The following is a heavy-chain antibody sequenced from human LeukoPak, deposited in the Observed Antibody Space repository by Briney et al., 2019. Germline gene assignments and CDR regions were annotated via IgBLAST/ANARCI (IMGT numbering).Heavy chain of an antibody. V-gene: IGHV3-23*01. Sequence: GGSLRLSCAASGFTFSSYAMSWVRQAPGKGLEWVSAISGSGGSTYYADSVKGRFTISRDNSKNTLYLQMNCLRAEDTAVYYCAKDVGYCSSTSCYSDPWGQGTLVTVSS. D-gene: IGHD2-2*02. CDR2: ISGSGGST. CDR1: GFTFSSYA. J-gene: IGHJ5*02. CDR3: AKDVGYCSSTSCYSDP.